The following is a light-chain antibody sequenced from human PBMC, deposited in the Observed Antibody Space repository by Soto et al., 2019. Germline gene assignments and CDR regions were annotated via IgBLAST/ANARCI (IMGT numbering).Light chain of an antibody. J-gene: IGLJ2*01. Sequence: QSALTQPASVSGSPGQSITISCTATTSDVGDYNYVSWYQQYPGKAPKPLIYNVSNRPSGVSNRFSGSKSGDTASLTISGLQAEDEADYYCSSYTSRSSVIFGGGTKVTVL. CDR3: SSYTSRSSVI. CDR1: TSDVGDYNY. V-gene: IGLV2-14*01. CDR2: NVS.